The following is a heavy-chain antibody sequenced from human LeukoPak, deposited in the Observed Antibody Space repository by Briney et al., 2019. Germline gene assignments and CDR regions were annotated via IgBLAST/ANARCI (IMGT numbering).Heavy chain of an antibody. CDR2: IHPNTGGT. CDR3: ASEYKYDSSGANAFDI. D-gene: IGHD3-22*01. J-gene: IGHJ3*02. V-gene: IGHV1-2*02. CDR1: GYTFTGHY. Sequence: ASVKVSCKASGYTFTGHYIHWVRQAPGQRLEWMGWIHPNTGGTEYAQKFQGRVTMTRDTSSSTAYMELSSLRSADTAVYYCASEYKYDSSGANAFDIWGQGTMVTVSS.